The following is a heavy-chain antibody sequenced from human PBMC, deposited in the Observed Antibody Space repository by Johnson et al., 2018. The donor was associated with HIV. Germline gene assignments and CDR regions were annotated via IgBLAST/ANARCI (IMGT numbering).Heavy chain of an antibody. CDR1: GFTFGDYA. CDR3: AKGQYSSSRRADAFDS. CDR2: IRSTAYGGTT. Sequence: VQLVESGGGLVQPGRSLRLSCTASGFTFGDYAMSWFRQAPGKGLEWVGFIRSTAYGGTTEYAASVKGRFTISSDDSKSIADLQMNSLRAEDTAVYYCAKGQYSSSRRADAFDSWGQGTMVTVSS. V-gene: IGHV3-49*03. D-gene: IGHD6-6*01. J-gene: IGHJ3*02.